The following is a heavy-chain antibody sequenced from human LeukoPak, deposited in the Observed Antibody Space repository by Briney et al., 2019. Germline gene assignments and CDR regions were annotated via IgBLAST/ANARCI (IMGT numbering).Heavy chain of an antibody. CDR3: AREATESITMIVVVPPGYFQH. CDR2: INHSGST. V-gene: IGHV4-34*01. J-gene: IGHJ1*01. Sequence: SETLSLTCAVYGGSFSGYYWSWIRQPPGKGLEWIGEINHSGSTNYNPSLKSRVTISVDTSKNQFSLKLSSVTAADTAVYYCAREATESITMIVVVPPGYFQHWGQGTLVIASS. D-gene: IGHD3-22*01. CDR1: GGSFSGYY.